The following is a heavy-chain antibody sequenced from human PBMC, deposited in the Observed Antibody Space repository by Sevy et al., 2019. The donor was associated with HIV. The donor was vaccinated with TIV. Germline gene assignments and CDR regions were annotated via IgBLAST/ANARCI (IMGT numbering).Heavy chain of an antibody. CDR3: ARESGIVGSYYYYYYGMDV. J-gene: IGHJ6*02. CDR2: IIPIFGTA. Sequence: ASVKVSCKASGGTFSSYAISWVRQAPGQGLEWMGGIIPIFGTANYAQKFQGRVTITADESTSTAYMELSSLRSEDTAVYYCARESGIVGSYYYYYYGMDVWGQGTMVTVSS. V-gene: IGHV1-69*13. D-gene: IGHD1-26*01. CDR1: GGTFSSYA.